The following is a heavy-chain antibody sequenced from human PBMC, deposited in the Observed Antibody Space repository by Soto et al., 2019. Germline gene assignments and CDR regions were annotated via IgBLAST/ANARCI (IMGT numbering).Heavy chain of an antibody. CDR2: IYYSGST. CDR1: GGSISSSSYY. V-gene: IGHV4-39*01. D-gene: IGHD3-3*01. CDR3: TGGVTIFGVEPSYYYYGMDV. J-gene: IGHJ6*02. Sequence: SETLSLTCTVSGGSISSSSYYWGWIRQPPGKGLEWIGSIYYSGSTYYNPSLKSRVTISVDTSKNQFSLKLSSVTAADTAVYYCTGGVTIFGVEPSYYYYGMDVWGQGTTVTVSS.